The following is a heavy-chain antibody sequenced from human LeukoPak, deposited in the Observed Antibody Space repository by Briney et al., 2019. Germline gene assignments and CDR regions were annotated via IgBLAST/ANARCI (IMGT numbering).Heavy chain of an antibody. J-gene: IGHJ4*02. Sequence: PGGSLRLSXAASGFTFGSYAMSWVRQAPGKGLEWVSGISGSGGKTYYADSVKGRFTISRDNSKNTLYLQMNSLRAEDTAIYYCAKFSGSSGYYEDFDYWGQGTLVTVSS. V-gene: IGHV3-23*01. D-gene: IGHD3-22*01. CDR1: GFTFGSYA. CDR3: AKFSGSSGYYEDFDY. CDR2: ISGSGGKT.